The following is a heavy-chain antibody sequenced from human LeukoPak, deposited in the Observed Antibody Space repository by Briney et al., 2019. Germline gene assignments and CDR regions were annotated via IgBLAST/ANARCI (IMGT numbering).Heavy chain of an antibody. V-gene: IGHV3-30*02. CDR1: GFTFSSYA. J-gene: IGHJ6*03. D-gene: IGHD1-26*01. CDR2: IRYDGSNK. Sequence: GGSLRLSCAASGFTFSSYAMSWVRQAPGKGLEWVAFIRYDGSNKYYTDSVKGRFTISRDNSKNTLYLQMNSLRAEDTAVYYCAKGRGWEASYYYYYMDVWGKGTTVTISS. CDR3: AKGRGWEASYYYYYMDV.